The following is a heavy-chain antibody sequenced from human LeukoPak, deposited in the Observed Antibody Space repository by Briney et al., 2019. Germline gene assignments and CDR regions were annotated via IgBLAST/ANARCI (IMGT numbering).Heavy chain of an antibody. CDR3: ASPPPYCYDSSGYY. J-gene: IGHJ4*02. Sequence: EASVKVSCKASGGTFSSYAISWVRQGPGQGLEWMGGIIPIFGTANYAQKFQGRVTITADESTSTAYMELSSLRSEDTAVYYCASPPPYCYDSSGYYWGQGTLVTVSS. CDR1: GGTFSSYA. D-gene: IGHD3-22*01. V-gene: IGHV1-69*13. CDR2: IIPIFGTA.